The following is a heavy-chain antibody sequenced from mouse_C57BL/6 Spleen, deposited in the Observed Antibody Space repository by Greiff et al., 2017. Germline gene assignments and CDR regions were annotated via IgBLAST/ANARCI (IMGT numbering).Heavy chain of an antibody. CDR1: GYTFTSYG. V-gene: IGHV1-7*01. CDR3: ARWNYGSSYESAMDY. D-gene: IGHD1-1*01. CDR2: INPGSGYT. J-gene: IGHJ4*01. Sequence: QVQLQQSGAELAKPGASVKLSCKASGYTFTSYGMPWVKQRPGQGLDWMGDINPGSGYTKYNQKFKDKATLTADKSSSTAYMQLSSLTYEDSAVYYCARWNYGSSYESAMDYWGQGTSVTVSS.